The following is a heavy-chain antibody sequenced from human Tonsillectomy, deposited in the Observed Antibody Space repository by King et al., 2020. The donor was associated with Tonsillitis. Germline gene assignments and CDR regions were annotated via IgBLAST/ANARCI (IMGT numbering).Heavy chain of an antibody. D-gene: IGHD4-17*01. J-gene: IGHJ4*02. Sequence: VQLVQSGAEVKKPGESLKISCKGSGYSFTSYWIGWVRQMPGKGLEWMGIIYPGDSDTRYSPSFQGQVTISADKSISTAYLQWSSLKASDTAMYYCARGLCEAYGDYAGADLDYWGQGTLVTVSS. CDR3: ARGLCEAYGDYAGADLDY. CDR2: IYPGDSDT. CDR1: GYSFTSYW. V-gene: IGHV5-51*01.